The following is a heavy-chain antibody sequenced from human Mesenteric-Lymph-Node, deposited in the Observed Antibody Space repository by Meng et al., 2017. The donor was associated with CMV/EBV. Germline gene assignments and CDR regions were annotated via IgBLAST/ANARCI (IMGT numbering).Heavy chain of an antibody. CDR2: IYPGDSDT. D-gene: IGHD6-19*01. CDR1: GYNFTSYW. Sequence: GESLKISCKGSGYNFTSYWIGWVRQMPGKGLEWMGIIYPGDSDTRYSPSFQGQVTISADKSITTAYLQWSSLKASDTAMYYCARQPGYSSGWYSRYYYYGMDVWGQGTTVTVSS. J-gene: IGHJ6*02. V-gene: IGHV5-51*01. CDR3: ARQPGYSSGWYSRYYYYGMDV.